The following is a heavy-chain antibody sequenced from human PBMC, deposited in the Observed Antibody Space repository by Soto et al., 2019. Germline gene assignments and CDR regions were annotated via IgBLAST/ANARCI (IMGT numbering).Heavy chain of an antibody. CDR3: ARIHRVTTGLYAMDV. D-gene: IGHD4-17*01. CDR1: GFSLTTTGMS. V-gene: IGHV2-70*04. J-gene: IGHJ6*02. Sequence: SGPTLVNPTQSLKLSCTFSGFSLTTTGMSVNWIRQPPGKALEWLARIDWDDDKLYSTSLKTRLTISKDTSKNQVVLTMTDMDPADTGTYYCARIHRVTTGLYAMDVWGQGTTVTVSS. CDR2: IDWDDDK.